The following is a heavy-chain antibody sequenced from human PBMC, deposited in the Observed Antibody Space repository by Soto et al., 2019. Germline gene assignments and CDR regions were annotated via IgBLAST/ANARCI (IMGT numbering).Heavy chain of an antibody. D-gene: IGHD5-18*01. J-gene: IGHJ4*02. Sequence: LRLSCAASGFTFSSYAMSWVRQAPGKGLEWIGSMYHSGSTYYNPSLKSRVTMSVDTSKNQLSLKLTSLTAADTAVYYCARYGYSYSMRFFDKWGQGTRVTVSS. CDR3: ARYGYSYSMRFFDK. V-gene: IGHV4-38-2*01. CDR1: GFTFSSYA. CDR2: MYHSGST.